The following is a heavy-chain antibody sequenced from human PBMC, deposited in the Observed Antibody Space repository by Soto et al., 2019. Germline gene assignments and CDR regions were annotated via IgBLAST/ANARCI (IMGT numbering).Heavy chain of an antibody. CDR3: ARSLTTVVTPGYYYGMDV. J-gene: IGHJ6*02. CDR2: IYPGDSDT. V-gene: IGHV5-51*01. Sequence: LGESLKISCKGSGYSFTSYWIGWVRQMPGKGLEWMGIIYPGDSDTRYSPSFQGQVTISADKSISTAYLQWSSLKASDTAMYYCARSLTTVVTPGYYYGMDVWGQGTTVTVSS. CDR1: GYSFTSYW. D-gene: IGHD4-17*01.